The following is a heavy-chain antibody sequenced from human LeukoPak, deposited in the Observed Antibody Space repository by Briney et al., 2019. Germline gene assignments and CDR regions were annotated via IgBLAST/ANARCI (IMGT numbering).Heavy chain of an antibody. CDR1: GGSISGYF. Sequence: SETLSLTCSVSGGSISGYFWSWIRQPPGKGLEWIGYMYHSGRTYYSPSLKSRVTMSVDRSKNQFSLKLTSVTAADTAVYFCARTFGDTPYSFDYWGQGTLVTVSS. D-gene: IGHD2-21*02. J-gene: IGHJ4*02. CDR3: ARTFGDTPYSFDY. CDR2: MYHSGRT. V-gene: IGHV4-30-2*01.